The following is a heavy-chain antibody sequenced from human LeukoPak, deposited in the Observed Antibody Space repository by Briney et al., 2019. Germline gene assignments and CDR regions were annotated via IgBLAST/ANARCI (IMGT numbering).Heavy chain of an antibody. Sequence: GGSLRLSCAASGFTFSSSAMSWVRQAPGKGLEWVSAISNNGGYTYYADSVQGRFTISRDNSKNTLYLQMNSLRAEDTAVYYCAKDRGGLYYYGSGSYASGHYFDYWGQGTLVTVSS. V-gene: IGHV3-23*01. CDR3: AKDRGGLYYYGSGSYASGHYFDY. J-gene: IGHJ4*02. CDR1: GFTFSSSA. CDR2: ISNNGGYT. D-gene: IGHD3-10*01.